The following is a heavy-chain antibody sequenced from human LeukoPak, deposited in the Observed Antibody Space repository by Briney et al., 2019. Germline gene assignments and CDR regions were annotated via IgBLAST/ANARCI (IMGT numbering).Heavy chain of an antibody. J-gene: IGHJ4*02. CDR3: HSSGWYSDKLFDY. CDR2: ISWNSGSI. V-gene: IGHV3-9*01. Sequence: GGSLRLSCAASGFTFDDYAMHWVRQAPGKGLEWVSGISWNSGSIGYADSVKGRFTISRDNAKNSLYLQMNSLRAEDTALYYCHSSGWYSDKLFDYWGQGTLVTVSS. D-gene: IGHD6-19*01. CDR1: GFTFDDYA.